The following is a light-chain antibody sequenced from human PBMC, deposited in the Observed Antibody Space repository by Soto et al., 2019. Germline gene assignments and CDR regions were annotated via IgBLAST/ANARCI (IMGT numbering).Light chain of an antibody. CDR1: SSDVGSYNL. CDR3: CSYAGGSNLV. V-gene: IGLV2-23*01. Sequence: QSALTQPASVSGSPGQSITISCTGTSSDVGSYNLVSWYQQYPGKAPKLMIYEGSKRPSGVSNRFSGSKSGNTASLTISGLQADDEADYYCCSYAGGSNLVFGGGTKLTVL. CDR2: EGS. J-gene: IGLJ2*01.